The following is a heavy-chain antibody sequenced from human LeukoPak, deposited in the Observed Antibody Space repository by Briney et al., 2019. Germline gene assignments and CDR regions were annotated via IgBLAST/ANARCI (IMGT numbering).Heavy chain of an antibody. J-gene: IGHJ5*02. CDR2: IYYSGST. CDR1: GGSISSYY. D-gene: IGHD3-22*01. CDR3: ARAPSVYYYDSSGYHSLDWFDP. V-gene: IGHV4-59*01. Sequence: PSETLSLTCTVSGGSISSYYWSWIRQPPGKGLEWIGYIYYSGSTNYNPSLKSRVTISVDTSKNQFSLKLSSVTAADTAVYYCARAPSVYYYDSSGYHSLDWFDPWGQGTLVTVSS.